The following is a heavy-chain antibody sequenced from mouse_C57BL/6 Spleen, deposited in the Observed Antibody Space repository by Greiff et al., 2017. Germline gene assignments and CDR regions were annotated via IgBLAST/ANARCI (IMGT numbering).Heavy chain of an antibody. CDR1: GYTFTSYD. CDR3: ARGGLITTVVATKYFDV. J-gene: IGHJ1*03. Sequence: VQLQQSGPELVKPGASVKLSCKASGYTFTSYDINWVKPRPGQGLEWIGWIYPRDGSTKYNEKFKGKATLTVDTSSSTAYMELHSLTSEDSAVYFCARGGLITTVVATKYFDVWGTGTTGTVSS. CDR2: IYPRDGST. V-gene: IGHV1-85*01. D-gene: IGHD1-1*01.